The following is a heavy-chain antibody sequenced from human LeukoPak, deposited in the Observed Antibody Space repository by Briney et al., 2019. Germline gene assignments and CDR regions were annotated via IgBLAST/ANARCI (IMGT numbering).Heavy chain of an antibody. V-gene: IGHV5-51*01. J-gene: IGHJ4*02. CDR3: ARQAFDYYDSSGYAY. CDR1: GYSSTSYW. CDR2: IYPGDSDT. D-gene: IGHD3-22*01. Sequence: GESLKISCKGSGYSSTSYWIGWVRQMPGKGLEWMGIIYPGDSDTRYSPSFQGQVTISADKSISTAYLQWSSLKASDTAMYYCARQAFDYYDSSGYAYWGQGTLVTVSS.